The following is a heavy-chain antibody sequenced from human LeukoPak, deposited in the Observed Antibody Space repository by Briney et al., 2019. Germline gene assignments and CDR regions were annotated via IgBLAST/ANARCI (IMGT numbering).Heavy chain of an antibody. V-gene: IGHV3-73*01. CDR2: IRSKPNSYAT. J-gene: IGHJ4*02. CDR3: SSHCSSTNCYLFY. Sequence: GGSLKLSCAASGFTFSGPAMHWVRQASGKGLEWLGRIRSKPNSYATAYAASVKGRFTLSRDDSKNTAYLQMDSLKIEDTAVYYCSSHCSSTNCYLFYWGQGTLVTVSS. CDR1: GFTFSGPA. D-gene: IGHD2-2*01.